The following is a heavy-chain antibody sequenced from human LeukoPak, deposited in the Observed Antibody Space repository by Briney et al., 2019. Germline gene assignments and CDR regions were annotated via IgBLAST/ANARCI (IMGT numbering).Heavy chain of an antibody. CDR2: IYCSGST. CDR3: ARDTMVRGVSRYYYYMDV. Sequence: PSETLSLTCTVSGGSISSYYWSWIRQSPGKGLEWIGYIYCSGSTNYNPSLKSRVTISVDTSKNQFSLKLSSVTAADTAVYYCARDTMVRGVSRYYYYMDVWGKGTTVTVSS. J-gene: IGHJ6*03. V-gene: IGHV4-59*01. D-gene: IGHD3-10*01. CDR1: GGSISSYY.